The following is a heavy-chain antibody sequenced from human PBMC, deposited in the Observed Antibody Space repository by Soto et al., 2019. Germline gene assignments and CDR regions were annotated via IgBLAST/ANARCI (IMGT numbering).Heavy chain of an antibody. CDR1: GGSISSYY. CDR3: ASSGWGYCSSTSCYGNWYFDL. Sequence: SETLSLTCTVSGGSISSYYWSWIRQPPWKGLEWIGYIYYSGSTNYNPSLKSRVTISVDTSKNQFSLKLSSVTAADTAVYYCASSGWGYCSSTSCYGNWYFDLWGRGTLVTVSS. CDR2: IYYSGST. D-gene: IGHD2-2*01. J-gene: IGHJ2*01. V-gene: IGHV4-59*01.